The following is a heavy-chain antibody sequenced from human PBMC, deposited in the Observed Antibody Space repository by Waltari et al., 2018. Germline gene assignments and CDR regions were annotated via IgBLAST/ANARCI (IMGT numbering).Heavy chain of an antibody. D-gene: IGHD1-1*01. Sequence: QLVQSGTEVKKPGESLKISCKPSGYSLNNYRICRVRQMPGKGLEWMGIVRPDNSDTRYSPSFRGQVTISADKSISIAYLQWSSLKASDTAIYYCARHTEDDNGDDWGQGTLVTVSS. V-gene: IGHV5-51*01. CDR2: VRPDNSDT. CDR3: ARHTEDDNGDD. J-gene: IGHJ4*02. CDR1: GYSLNNYR.